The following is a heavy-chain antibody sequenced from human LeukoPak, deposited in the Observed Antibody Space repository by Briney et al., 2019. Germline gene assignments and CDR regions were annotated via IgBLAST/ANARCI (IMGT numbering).Heavy chain of an antibody. CDR1: GVTFRSYA. CDR2: IRGSGDGT. Sequence: GGSLRLSCAASGVTFRSYALTWVRQAPGKGLEWVSSIRGSGDGTSYADSVEGRFTMSRDNSENTLHLQMDSLRAEDTAIYYCGRDPNGDYVGAFEFWGQGTLVTVSS. CDR3: GRDPNGDYVGAFEF. J-gene: IGHJ3*01. D-gene: IGHD4-17*01. V-gene: IGHV3-23*01.